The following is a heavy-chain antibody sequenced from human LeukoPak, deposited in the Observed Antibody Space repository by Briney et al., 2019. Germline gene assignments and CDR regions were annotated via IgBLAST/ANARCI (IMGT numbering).Heavy chain of an antibody. CDR1: GGAFSSYA. CDR3: ARALGYCSSTSCYRLWFDP. CDR2: IIPIFGTA. J-gene: IGHJ5*02. D-gene: IGHD2-2*02. Sequence: SVKVSCKASGGAFSSYAISWVRQAPGQGLEWMGGIIPIFGTANYAQKFQGRVTITADESTSTAYVELSSLRSEDTAVYYCARALGYCSSTSCYRLWFDPWGQGTLVTVSS. V-gene: IGHV1-69*01.